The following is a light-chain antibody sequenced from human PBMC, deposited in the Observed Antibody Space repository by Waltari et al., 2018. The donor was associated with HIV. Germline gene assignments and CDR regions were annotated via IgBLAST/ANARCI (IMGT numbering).Light chain of an antibody. V-gene: IGLV1-47*01. CDR3: STWGGSLSGPV. J-gene: IGLJ3*02. Sequence: QSVLTQPPSTSGTPGQRVTISCSGSRSNIGSNYVYWYQQLPGTAPKLLIYRNHQRPAGGPDRFSGSKSGTSASLDISGLRSEDEALYYCSTWGGSLSGPVFGGGTKLTVL. CDR1: RSNIGSNY. CDR2: RNH.